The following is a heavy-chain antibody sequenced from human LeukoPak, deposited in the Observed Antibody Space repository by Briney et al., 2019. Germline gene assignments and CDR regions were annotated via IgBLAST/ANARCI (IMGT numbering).Heavy chain of an antibody. D-gene: IGHD3-22*01. CDR1: GASITSGDYS. J-gene: IGHJ6*02. V-gene: IGHV4-30-4*01. Sequence: SETLSLTCTVSGASITSGDYSWSWIRQPPGKGLEWIGYIYYSGSTYYNPSLKSRATISVDTSKNQFSLKLSSVTAADTAVYYCARKPTYYYDSSGYYLYYGMDVWGQGTTVTVSS. CDR3: ARKPTYYYDSSGYYLYYGMDV. CDR2: IYYSGST.